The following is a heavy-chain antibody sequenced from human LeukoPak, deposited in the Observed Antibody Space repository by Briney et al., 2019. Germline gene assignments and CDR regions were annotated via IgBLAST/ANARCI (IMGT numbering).Heavy chain of an antibody. CDR1: GYTFTDYF. Sequence: GAAVKVSCKASGYTFTDYFLHWLRQAPGQGLEWMGWINPNSGGTNYAQKFQGRVTMTRDTSISTAYMELSRLRSDDTAVYYCARADPAGLPGYWGQGTLVTVSS. CDR3: ARADPAGLPGY. V-gene: IGHV1-2*02. J-gene: IGHJ4*02. CDR2: INPNSGGT.